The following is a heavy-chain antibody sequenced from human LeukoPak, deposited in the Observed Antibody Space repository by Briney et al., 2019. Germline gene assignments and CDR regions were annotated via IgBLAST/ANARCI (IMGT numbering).Heavy chain of an antibody. V-gene: IGHV3-48*01. J-gene: IGHJ4*02. CDR2: ISSSGSTI. Sequence: GGSLRLSCAASGFTFSSYSMKWVRQAPGKGLEWVSYISSSGSTIYYAESVKGRFTISRDNAKNSLYLQMNSLRAEDTAVYYCAKGDIVVVIAIFFDYWGQGTLVTVSS. CDR3: AKGDIVVVIAIFFDY. D-gene: IGHD2-21*01. CDR1: GFTFSSYS.